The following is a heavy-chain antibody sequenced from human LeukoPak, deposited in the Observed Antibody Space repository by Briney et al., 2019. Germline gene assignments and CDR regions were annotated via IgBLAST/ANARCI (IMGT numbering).Heavy chain of an antibody. CDR3: ARVFCSGGDCYRYFDY. CDR1: GYMFTSYD. D-gene: IGHD2-21*02. V-gene: IGHV1-8*01. Sequence: ASVKVSCKASGYMFTSYDIDWVRQATGQGLEWMGWMNPNSGNTGFGQKFQGRVTMTRDTSISTAYMELSSLRSEDTAVYYCARVFCSGGDCYRYFDYWGQGTLVTVSS. J-gene: IGHJ4*02. CDR2: MNPNSGNT.